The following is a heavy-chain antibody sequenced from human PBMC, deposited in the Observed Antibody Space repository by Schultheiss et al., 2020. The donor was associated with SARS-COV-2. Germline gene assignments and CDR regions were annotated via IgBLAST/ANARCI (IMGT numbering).Heavy chain of an antibody. V-gene: IGHV3-23*01. Sequence: GGSLRLSCAASGFTFSNYAMSWVRQAPGKGLEWVSAISGSGDSTYYADSVKGRFTISRDNSKNTLYLQMNSLRAEDTAVYYCARDLLRWYRGLLGDWGQGTLVTVSS. D-gene: IGHD4-23*01. CDR1: GFTFSNYA. J-gene: IGHJ4*02. CDR3: ARDLLRWYRGLLGD. CDR2: ISGSGDST.